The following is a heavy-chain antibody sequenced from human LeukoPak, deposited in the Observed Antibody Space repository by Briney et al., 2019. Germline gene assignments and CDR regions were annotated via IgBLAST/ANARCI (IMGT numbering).Heavy chain of an antibody. CDR1: GFTFNAYT. D-gene: IGHD1-26*01. CDR3: ARWGIVGHDAFGL. Sequence: PGGSLRLSCVASGFTFNAYTMGWVRQAPGKGLEWVALIRYDGNDHWYGDSAKGRFTISRDNSKDTVYLQMDSLRDEDTAVYYCARWGIVGHDAFGLWGQGTMVTVSS. V-gene: IGHV3-33*08. J-gene: IGHJ3*01. CDR2: IRYDGNDH.